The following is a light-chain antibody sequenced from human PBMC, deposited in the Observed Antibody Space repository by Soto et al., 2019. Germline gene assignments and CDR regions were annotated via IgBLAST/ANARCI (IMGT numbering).Light chain of an antibody. CDR1: QSFRGL. CDR3: QQRSNWPPIT. Sequence: EVVLTQSPVTLSLSPGERATLSCRASQSFRGLLAWYQQKPGQAPRLLIYGASSRATGIPDRFSGSGSGTDFTLTISSLEPEDAAVYYCQQRSNWPPITFGQGTRLEIK. CDR2: GAS. V-gene: IGKV3-11*01. J-gene: IGKJ5*01.